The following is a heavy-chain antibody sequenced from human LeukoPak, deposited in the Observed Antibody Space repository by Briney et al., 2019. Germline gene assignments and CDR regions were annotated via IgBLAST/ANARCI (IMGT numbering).Heavy chain of an antibody. Sequence: PGGSLRLSCAASGFTVSSSYMTWVRQAPGKGLEWVSVIYSGGSTYYADSVKGRFTISRDNSKNTVYLQMNSLRAEDTAVYYCARTGPIDYWGQGTLVTVSS. D-gene: IGHD1-14*01. V-gene: IGHV3-66*02. CDR2: IYSGGST. J-gene: IGHJ4*02. CDR3: ARTGPIDY. CDR1: GFTVSSSY.